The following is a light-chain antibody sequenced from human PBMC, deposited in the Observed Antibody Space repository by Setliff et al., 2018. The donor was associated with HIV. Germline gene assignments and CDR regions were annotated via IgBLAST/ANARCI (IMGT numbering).Light chain of an antibody. CDR3: SSYTSISTYV. J-gene: IGLJ1*01. CDR2: EVN. V-gene: IGLV2-18*02. CDR1: SSDVGSYNR. Sequence: QSVLTQPPSVSGSPGQSVTISCTGTSSDVGSYNRVSWYQQPPGTAPKLMIYEVNNRPSGVPDRFSGSKSGNTASLTISGLQAEDEADHYCSSYTSISTYVFGTGTKVTVL.